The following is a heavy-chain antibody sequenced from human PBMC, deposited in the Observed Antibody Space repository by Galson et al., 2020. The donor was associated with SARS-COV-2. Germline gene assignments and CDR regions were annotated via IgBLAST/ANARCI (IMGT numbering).Heavy chain of an antibody. CDR1: GFTSSSYG. J-gene: IGHJ4*02. CDR3: AKPYSSGWYSDY. Sequence: TGGSLRLSCAASGFTSSSYGMHWVRQAPGKGLEWVAVISYDGSNKYYADSVKGRFTISRDNSKNTLYLQMNSLRAEDTAVYYCAKPYSSGWYSDYWGQGTLVTVSS. D-gene: IGHD6-19*01. V-gene: IGHV3-30*18. CDR2: ISYDGSNK.